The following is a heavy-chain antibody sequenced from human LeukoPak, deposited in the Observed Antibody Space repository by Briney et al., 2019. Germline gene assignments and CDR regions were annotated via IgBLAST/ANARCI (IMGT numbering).Heavy chain of an antibody. Sequence: GESLRLSCAASGFTFTTCWMSWVRQAPGKGLEWVSNIKEDGTEKYYVDSVKGRFTISRDNAKNTLYLQMNSLRAEDTAVYHCAKVANYYYVSESYYFLEHWGQGTPVSASS. J-gene: IGHJ6*01. CDR2: IKEDGTEK. D-gene: IGHD3-10*01. V-gene: IGHV3-7*03. CDR1: GFTFTTCW. CDR3: AKVANYYYVSESYYFLEH.